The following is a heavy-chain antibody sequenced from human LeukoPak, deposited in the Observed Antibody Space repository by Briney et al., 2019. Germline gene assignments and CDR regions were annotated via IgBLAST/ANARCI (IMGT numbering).Heavy chain of an antibody. D-gene: IGHD6-13*01. CDR1: GYRFTSYW. CDR3: ARAGGYSSSWTFDY. Sequence: KPGESLKISCKGSGYRFTSYWISWVRQMPGKGLEWMGRIDPSDSYTNYSPSFQGHVTISADKSISTAYLQWSSLKASDTAMYYCARAGGYSSSWTFDYWGQGTLVTVPS. V-gene: IGHV5-10-1*01. J-gene: IGHJ4*02. CDR2: IDPSDSYT.